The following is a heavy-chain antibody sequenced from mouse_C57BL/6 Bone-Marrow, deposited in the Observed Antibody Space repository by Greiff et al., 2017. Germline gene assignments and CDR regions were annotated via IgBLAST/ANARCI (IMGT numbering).Heavy chain of an antibody. Sequence: EVQRVESGGGLVKPGASLKLSCAASGFTFSSYAMSWVRQTPEKRLEWVATISDGGSYTYYPDNVKGRFTISRDNAKNNLYLQMSHLTSEDTAMYYCARDFTTVVDWYFDVWGRGTTVTVTA. J-gene: IGHJ1*03. D-gene: IGHD1-1*01. CDR3: ARDFTTVVDWYFDV. V-gene: IGHV5-4*01. CDR2: ISDGGSYT. CDR1: GFTFSSYA.